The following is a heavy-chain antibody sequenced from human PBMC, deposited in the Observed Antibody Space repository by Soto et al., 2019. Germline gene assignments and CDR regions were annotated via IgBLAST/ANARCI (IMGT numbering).Heavy chain of an antibody. CDR1: GFTFDDYA. CDR3: AKDMYSNGWYYFDY. D-gene: IGHD6-19*01. V-gene: IGHV3-9*01. CDR2: ISWNSGSI. Sequence: GGSLRLSCAASGFTFDDYAMHWVRQAPGKGLEWVSGISWNSGSIAYADSVKGRFTISRDNAKNSLYLQMNSLRAEDTALYYCAKDMYSNGWYYFDYWGQGTLVTVSS. J-gene: IGHJ4*02.